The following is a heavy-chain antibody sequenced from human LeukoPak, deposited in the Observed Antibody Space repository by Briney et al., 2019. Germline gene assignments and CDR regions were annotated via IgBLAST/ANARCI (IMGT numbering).Heavy chain of an antibody. V-gene: IGHV3-30*02. Sequence: GGSLRLSCAASGFAFSSYGMHWVRQAPGKGLEWVAFIRYDGSNKYYADSVKGRFTISRDNSKNTLYLQMNSLRAEDTAVYYCAKVLVAGYSGSYLGYFDYWGQGTLVTVSS. J-gene: IGHJ4*02. D-gene: IGHD1-26*01. CDR2: IRYDGSNK. CDR3: AKVLVAGYSGSYLGYFDY. CDR1: GFAFSSYG.